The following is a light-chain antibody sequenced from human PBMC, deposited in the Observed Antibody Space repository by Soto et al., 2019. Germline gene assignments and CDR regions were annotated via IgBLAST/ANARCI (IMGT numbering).Light chain of an antibody. CDR2: GAS. CDR1: QSVSSSY. Sequence: LTLSPGERATLSCRASQSVSSSYLAWYQQKPGQAPRLLIYGASSRATGIPDRFSGSGSGTDFTLTISRLEPEDFAVYYCQHYGRSPLTFGGGTKVDIK. V-gene: IGKV3-20*01. CDR3: QHYGRSPLT. J-gene: IGKJ4*01.